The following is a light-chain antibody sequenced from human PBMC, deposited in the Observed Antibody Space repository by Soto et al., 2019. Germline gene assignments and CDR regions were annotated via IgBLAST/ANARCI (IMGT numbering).Light chain of an antibody. CDR1: RSDVGGYNY. Sequence: QSALTQPASVSGSPGQSITISCTGTRSDVGGYNYVSWYQQHPGKAPKLMIYEVSNRPSGVSNRFSGSKSGNTASLTISGLQAEDEADYYCSSYTSSRVFGGSTQLTVL. CDR3: SSYTSSRV. V-gene: IGLV2-14*01. J-gene: IGLJ7*01. CDR2: EVS.